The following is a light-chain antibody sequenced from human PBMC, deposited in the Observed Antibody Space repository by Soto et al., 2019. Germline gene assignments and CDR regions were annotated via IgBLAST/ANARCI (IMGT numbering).Light chain of an antibody. V-gene: IGKV1-17*01. Sequence: DIQMTQSPSSLSASVGDRVTITCRASQGIRDALGWYQQKPGKVPKRLIYSASSLQNGAPSRFSGSGSETVFTLTISSLQPEDFATYFCLQHSDYPFTFGQ. CDR2: SAS. CDR1: QGIRDA. J-gene: IGKJ2*01. CDR3: LQHSDYPFT.